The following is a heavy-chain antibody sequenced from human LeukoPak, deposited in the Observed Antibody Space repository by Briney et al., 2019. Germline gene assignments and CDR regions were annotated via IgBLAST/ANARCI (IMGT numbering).Heavy chain of an antibody. V-gene: IGHV1-46*01. CDR2: INPSGGST. J-gene: IGHJ6*02. CDR3: ERCGSYYDILTGYYRRLDYYYGMDV. Sequence: SVKVSCKASGYTFTSYGISWVRQAPGQGLEWMGIINPSGGSTSYAQKFQGRVTMTRDTSTSTVYMELSSLRSEDTAVYYCERCGSYYDILTGYYRRLDYYYGMDVWGQGTTVTVSS. D-gene: IGHD3-9*01. CDR1: GYTFTSYG.